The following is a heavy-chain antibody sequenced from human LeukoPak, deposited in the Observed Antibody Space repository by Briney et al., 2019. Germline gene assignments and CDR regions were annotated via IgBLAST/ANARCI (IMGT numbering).Heavy chain of an antibody. CDR1: GFTFSSYA. Sequence: QPGGSLRPSCAASGFTFSSYAMSWVRQAPGKGLEWVSAISGSGGSTYYADSVKGRFTISRDNSKNTLYLQMNSQRAEDTAVYYCAKGLGRGSGWNIIDYWGQGTLVTVSS. V-gene: IGHV3-23*01. CDR3: AKGLGRGSGWNIIDY. J-gene: IGHJ4*02. D-gene: IGHD6-19*01. CDR2: ISGSGGST.